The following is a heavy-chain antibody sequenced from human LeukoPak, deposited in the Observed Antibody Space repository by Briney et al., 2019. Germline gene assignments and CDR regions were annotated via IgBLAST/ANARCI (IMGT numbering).Heavy chain of an antibody. J-gene: IGHJ6*02. CDR3: ARQVGAGSEEAYYYYYGMDV. CDR1: GGSISSYY. CDR2: IYYSGST. V-gene: IGHV4-59*08. D-gene: IGHD1-26*01. Sequence: SETLSLTCTVSGGSISSYYWSWIRQPPGKGLEWIGYIYYSGSTNYNPSLKSRVTISVDTSKNQFSLKLSSVTAADTAVYYCARQVGAGSEEAYYYYYGMDVWGQGTTVTVSS.